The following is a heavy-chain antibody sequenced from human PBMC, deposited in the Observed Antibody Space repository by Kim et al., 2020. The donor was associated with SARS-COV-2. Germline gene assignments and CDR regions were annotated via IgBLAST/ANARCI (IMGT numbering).Heavy chain of an antibody. V-gene: IGHV5-10-1*01. CDR2: IDPSDSYT. CDR1: GYRFSIYW. D-gene: IGHD6-13*01. J-gene: IGHJ6*02. Sequence: GESLKISCKGSGYRFSIYWITWVRQMPGKGLEWMGRIDPSDSYTDYSPSFRGHVTISADKSISTVYLQWSSLKASDTAMYYCARPGIATPRTWEDRDSYHYAMGVWGQGTTVTVSS. CDR3: ARPGIATPRTWEDRDSYHYAMGV.